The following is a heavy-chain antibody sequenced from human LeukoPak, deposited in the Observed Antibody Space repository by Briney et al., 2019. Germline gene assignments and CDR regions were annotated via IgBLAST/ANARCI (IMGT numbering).Heavy chain of an antibody. J-gene: IGHJ3*02. Sequence: PGGSLRLSCAASGFAVSSNYMNWVRQAPGKGLKWVSIIYSGGGTYYANSVRGRFTTSRDNSKNTLYLQMNSLRDEDTAVYYCARGGYYYDSSGYYHDAFDIWGQGTMVTVSS. D-gene: IGHD3-22*01. CDR3: ARGGYYYDSSGYYHDAFDI. V-gene: IGHV3-53*01. CDR2: IYSGGGT. CDR1: GFAVSSNY.